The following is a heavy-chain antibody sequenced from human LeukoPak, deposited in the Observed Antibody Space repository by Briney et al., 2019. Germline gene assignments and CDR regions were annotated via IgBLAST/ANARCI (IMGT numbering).Heavy chain of an antibody. CDR1: GGSISSYY. V-gene: IGHV4-4*07. CDR3: ARLIDSNYPAGGYYYYGMDV. Sequence: SETLSLTCTVSGGSISSYYWSWIRQPAGKGLEWIGRIYTSGSTNYNPSLKSRVTMSVDTSKNQFSLKLSSVTAADTAVYYCARLIDSNYPAGGYYYYGMDVWGQGTTVTVSS. D-gene: IGHD4-11*01. CDR2: IYTSGST. J-gene: IGHJ6*02.